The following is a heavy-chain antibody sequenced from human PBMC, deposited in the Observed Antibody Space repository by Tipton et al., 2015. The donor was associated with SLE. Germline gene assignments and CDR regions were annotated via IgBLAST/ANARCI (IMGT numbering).Heavy chain of an antibody. CDR1: GYSISSGYY. CDR2: IYHSGST. J-gene: IGHJ2*01. Sequence: LRLSCTVSGYSISSGYYWGWIRQPPGKGLEWIGSIYHSGSTYYNPSLKSRVTISVDTSKNQFSLKLSSVTAADTAVYYCARGTKGTLRGFDLWGRGTLVTVSS. D-gene: IGHD2-8*01. V-gene: IGHV4-38-2*02. CDR3: ARGTKGTLRGFDL.